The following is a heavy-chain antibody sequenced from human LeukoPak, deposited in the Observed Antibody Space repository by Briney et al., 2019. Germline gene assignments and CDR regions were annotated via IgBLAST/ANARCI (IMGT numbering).Heavy chain of an antibody. V-gene: IGHV4-34*01. CDR3: ARPRGDYYDSSGYHDAFDI. D-gene: IGHD3-22*01. Sequence: KPSETLSLTCTVSDNSISSFYWSWIRQPPGKGLEWIGEINHSGSTNYNPSLKSRVTISVDTSKNQFSLKLSSVTAADTAVYYCARPRGDYYDSSGYHDAFDIWGQGTMVTVSS. J-gene: IGHJ3*02. CDR1: DNSISSFY. CDR2: INHSGST.